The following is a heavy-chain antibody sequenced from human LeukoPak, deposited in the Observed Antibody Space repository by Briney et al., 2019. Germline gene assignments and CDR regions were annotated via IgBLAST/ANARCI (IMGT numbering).Heavy chain of an antibody. D-gene: IGHD2-15*01. Sequence: GASVKVSCKASGGTFISYAISWVRQAPGQGLEWMGWISAYNGNTNYAQKLQGRVTMTTDTSTSTAYMELRSLRSDDTAVYYCARGPPGGYCSGGSCYRYFDYWGQGTLVTVSS. CDR1: GGTFISYA. CDR3: ARGPPGGYCSGGSCYRYFDY. J-gene: IGHJ4*02. CDR2: ISAYNGNT. V-gene: IGHV1-18*01.